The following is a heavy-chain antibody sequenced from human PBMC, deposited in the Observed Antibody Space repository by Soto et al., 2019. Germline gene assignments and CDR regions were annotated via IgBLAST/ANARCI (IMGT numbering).Heavy chain of an antibody. CDR1: GFTFSTYG. CDR3: SRVNECYYPPDY. Sequence: ESGGGVVQPGRSLRLSCAASGFTFSTYGMHWVRQAPGKGLEWVAVISSDGSDKYYVDSVKGRFTISRDNLKNTLYLQMNSLRADDTAVYYCSRVNECYYPPDYWGQGTLVTVSS. J-gene: IGHJ4*02. CDR2: ISSDGSDK. V-gene: IGHV3-30*03. D-gene: IGHD2-21*01.